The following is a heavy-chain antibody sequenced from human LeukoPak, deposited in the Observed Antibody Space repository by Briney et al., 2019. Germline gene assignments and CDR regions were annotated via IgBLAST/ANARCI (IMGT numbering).Heavy chain of an antibody. D-gene: IGHD6-13*01. CDR3: ARASSSWNAFDH. CDR2: INPSGGST. J-gene: IGHJ4*02. CDR1: GYTFTSYY. Sequence: ASVKVSCKASGYTFTSYYMHWVRQAPGQGLEWMGIINPSGGSTSYAQKFQGRVAMTRDTSTSIVNMERSSLRSEDTAVYYCARASSSWNAFDHWGQGTLVTVSS. V-gene: IGHV1-46*01.